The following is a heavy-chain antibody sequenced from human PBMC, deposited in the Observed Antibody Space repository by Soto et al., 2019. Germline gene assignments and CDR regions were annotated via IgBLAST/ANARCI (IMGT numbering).Heavy chain of an antibody. CDR1: GFTFSSYA. CDR3: ARDRVVRGYYYCGMDV. Sequence: QVQLVESGGGVVQPGRSLRLSCAASGFTFSSYAMHWVRQAPGKGLEWVAVISYDGSNKYYADSVKGRFTISRDNSKNTLYLQMNSLRAEDTAVYYCARDRVVRGYYYCGMDVWGQGTTVTVSS. D-gene: IGHD3-10*01. V-gene: IGHV3-30-3*01. CDR2: ISYDGSNK. J-gene: IGHJ6*02.